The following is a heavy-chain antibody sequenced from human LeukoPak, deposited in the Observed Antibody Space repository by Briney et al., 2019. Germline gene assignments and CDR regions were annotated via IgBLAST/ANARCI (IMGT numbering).Heavy chain of an antibody. CDR1: GFAFDDFA. J-gene: IGHJ4*02. CDR2: IRRRAYGGAA. Sequence: GGSLRLSCTTSGFAFDDFAMSWVRQPAGKGLEWVGFIRRRAYGGAAEYAASVKGRFIIPRDDSKVIAYLQMNSLKTEDTAVYYCSRNGLVDFDYWGQGSRVIVSP. CDR3: SRNGLVDFDY. V-gene: IGHV3-49*04.